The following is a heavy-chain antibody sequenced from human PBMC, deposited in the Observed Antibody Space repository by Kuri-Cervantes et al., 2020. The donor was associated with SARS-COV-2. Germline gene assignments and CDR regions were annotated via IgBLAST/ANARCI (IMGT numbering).Heavy chain of an antibody. CDR3: ARAYGLLRYIYYMDV. D-gene: IGHD3-9*01. V-gene: IGHV4-34*01. J-gene: IGHJ6*04. Sequence: SQTLSLTCAVYGGSFSGYYWSWIRQPPGKGLEWIGEINHSGDTNYNPSLMGRVFISVDKSNSQFSLRLTSVTAADTAVYHCARAYGLLRYIYYMDVWGKGTTVTVSS. CDR1: GGSFSGYY. CDR2: INHSGDT.